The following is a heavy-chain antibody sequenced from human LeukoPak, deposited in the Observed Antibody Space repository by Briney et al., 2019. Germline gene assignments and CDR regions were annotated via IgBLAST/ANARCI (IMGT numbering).Heavy chain of an antibody. D-gene: IGHD3-22*01. CDR2: IYHSGST. V-gene: IGHV4-4*02. CDR3: ARVKDYDSRSAQVDAFDI. J-gene: IGHJ3*02. Sequence: SGTLSLTCAVSGGSISSSNWWSWVRQPPGKGLEWIGEIYHSGSTNYNPSLKSRVTISVDKSKNQFSLKLSSVTAADTAVYYCARVKDYDSRSAQVDAFDIWGQGTMVTVSS. CDR1: GGSISSSNW.